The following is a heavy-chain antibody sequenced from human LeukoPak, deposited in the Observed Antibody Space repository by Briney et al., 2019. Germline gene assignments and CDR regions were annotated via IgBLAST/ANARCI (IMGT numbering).Heavy chain of an antibody. J-gene: IGHJ4*02. CDR2: ISYDGSNK. V-gene: IGHV3-30*18. CDR1: GFAFNNYG. Sequence: GGSLRLSCAASGFAFNNYGMHWVRQAPGKGLEWVAVISYDGSNKYYADSVKGRFTISRDNSKNTLYLQMNSLRAEDTAVYYCAKGWEMATIMTYSDYWGQGTLVTVSP. D-gene: IGHD5-24*01. CDR3: AKGWEMATIMTYSDY.